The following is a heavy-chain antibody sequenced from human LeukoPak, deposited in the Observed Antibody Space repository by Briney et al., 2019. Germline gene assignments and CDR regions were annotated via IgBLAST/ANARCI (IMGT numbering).Heavy chain of an antibody. D-gene: IGHD2-2*01. Sequence: SETLSLTCTVSGGSISSGGYYWSWIRQPPGKGLEWIGYIYHSGSTYYNPSLKSRVTISVDRSKNQFSLKLSSVTAADTAVYYCARPATYCSSTSCCFDYWGQGTLVTVSS. V-gene: IGHV4-30-2*01. J-gene: IGHJ4*02. CDR2: IYHSGST. CDR1: GGSISSGGYY. CDR3: ARPATYCSSTSCCFDY.